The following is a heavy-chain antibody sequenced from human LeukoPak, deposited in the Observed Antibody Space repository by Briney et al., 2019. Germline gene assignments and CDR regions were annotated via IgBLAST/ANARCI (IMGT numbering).Heavy chain of an antibody. J-gene: IGHJ4*02. CDR2: IRFDGSDK. D-gene: IGHD5-24*01. V-gene: IGHV3-30*02. CDR1: GFTFMNYG. CDR3: AKYRDGYNSPVY. Sequence: PGGSLRLSCAASGFTFMNYGMHWVRQAPGKGLEWVAFIRFDGSDKFFSDSVKGRFTISRDNSKNTLNLQMNSLRPEDTAVYYCAKYRDGYNSPVYWGQGTLVTVSS.